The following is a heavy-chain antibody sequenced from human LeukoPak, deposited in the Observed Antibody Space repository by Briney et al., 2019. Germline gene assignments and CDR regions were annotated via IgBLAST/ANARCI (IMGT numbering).Heavy chain of an antibody. Sequence: ASVKVSCKTSGYTFTGYYMHWVRQAPGQGLEWMGWINPNSGGTNYAQKFQGRVTITRDTSISTAYMELSRLRSDDTAVYYCARSNTRFCSSTNCPFDYWGQGTLVTVSS. J-gene: IGHJ4*02. D-gene: IGHD2-2*01. CDR3: ARSNTRFCSSTNCPFDY. CDR2: INPNSGGT. V-gene: IGHV1-2*02. CDR1: GYTFTGYY.